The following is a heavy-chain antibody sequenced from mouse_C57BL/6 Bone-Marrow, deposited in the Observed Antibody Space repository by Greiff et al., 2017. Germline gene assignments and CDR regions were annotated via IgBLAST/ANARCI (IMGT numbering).Heavy chain of an antibody. CDR1: GYTFTSYG. J-gene: IGHJ3*01. Sequence: VKLVESGAELARPGASVKLSCKASGYTFTSYGISWVKQRTGQGLEWIGEIYPRSGNTYYNEKFKGKATLTADKSSSTAYMELRSLTSEDSAVYFCARGRYDYDSWFAYWGQGTLVTVSA. D-gene: IGHD2-4*01. V-gene: IGHV1-81*01. CDR3: ARGRYDYDSWFAY. CDR2: IYPRSGNT.